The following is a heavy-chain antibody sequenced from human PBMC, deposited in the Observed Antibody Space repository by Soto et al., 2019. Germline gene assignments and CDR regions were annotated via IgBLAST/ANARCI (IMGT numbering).Heavy chain of an antibody. V-gene: IGHV1-69*01. CDR2: IIPIFGTA. D-gene: IGHD3-10*01. CDR3: ARLLHAPFPAVPPDY. J-gene: IGHJ4*02. CDR1: GGTFSSYA. Sequence: QVQLVQSGAEVKKPGSSVKVSCKASGGTFSSYAISWVQQAPGQGLEWMGGIIPIFGTANYAQKFQGRVTITADESTSTAYMELSSLRSEDTAVYYCARLLHAPFPAVPPDYWGQGTLVTVSS.